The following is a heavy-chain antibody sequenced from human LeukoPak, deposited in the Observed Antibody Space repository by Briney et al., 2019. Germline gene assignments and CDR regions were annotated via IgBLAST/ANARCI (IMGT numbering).Heavy chain of an antibody. J-gene: IGHJ6*02. V-gene: IGHV3-30-3*01. Sequence: PGGSLRLSCAASGFTFSSYAMHWVRQAPGKGLEWVAVISYDGSNKYYADFVKGRFTFSGANSKNAVHLQMKRLRAEDTAVYYCARGRSRERACAMDVWGPGTTVTASS. CDR2: ISYDGSNK. D-gene: IGHD6-6*01. CDR1: GFTFSSYA. CDR3: ARGRSRERACAMDV.